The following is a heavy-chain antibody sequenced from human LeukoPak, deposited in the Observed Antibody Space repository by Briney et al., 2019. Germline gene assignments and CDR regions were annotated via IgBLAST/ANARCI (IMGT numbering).Heavy chain of an antibody. CDR2: IIPIFGTA. J-gene: IGHJ6*04. CDR1: GGTFSSYA. V-gene: IGHV1-69*01. CDR3: ARVSGVTMVRGVIYYYYGMDV. Sequence: EASVKVSCKASGGTFSSYAISWVRQAPGQGLEWMGGIIPIFGTANYAQKFQGRVTITADESTSTAYMELSSLRSEDTAVYYCARVSGVTMVRGVIYYYYGMDVWGKGTTVTVSS. D-gene: IGHD3-10*01.